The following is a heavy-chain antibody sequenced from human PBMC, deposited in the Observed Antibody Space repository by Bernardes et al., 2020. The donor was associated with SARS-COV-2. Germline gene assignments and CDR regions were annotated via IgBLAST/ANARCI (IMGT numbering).Heavy chain of an antibody. CDR3: AGGYGGSGSCSPDYYYFVLDV. Sequence: SETLSLTCAVYGGSFNNYYWTWIRQPPGKGLEWIGEINHGGNANYNPSLKSRVTISIDTSKNQFSLKLSSVTAADTAVYYCAGGYGGSGSCSPDYYYFVLDVWGQGTTVTVSS. V-gene: IGHV4-34*01. D-gene: IGHD6-13*01. CDR2: INHGGNA. CDR1: GGSFNNYY. J-gene: IGHJ6*02.